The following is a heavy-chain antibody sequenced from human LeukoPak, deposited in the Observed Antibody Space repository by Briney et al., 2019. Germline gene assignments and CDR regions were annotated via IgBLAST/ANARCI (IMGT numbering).Heavy chain of an antibody. CDR1: GFTVSSNY. V-gene: IGHV3-66*01. CDR3: ASSWGSAIDF. J-gene: IGHJ4*02. D-gene: IGHD3-16*01. CDR2: IYSGGST. Sequence: PGGSLRLSCAASGFTVSSNYMSWVRQAPGKGLEWVSVIYSGGSTYYADSVKGRFTVSTDNAKNSLYLQMTSLRAEDTAVYYCASSWGSAIDFWGQGTLVTVSS.